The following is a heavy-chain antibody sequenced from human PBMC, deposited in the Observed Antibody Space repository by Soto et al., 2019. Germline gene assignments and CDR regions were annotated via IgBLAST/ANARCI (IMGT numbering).Heavy chain of an antibody. V-gene: IGHV4-39*01. CDR3: ARFALRGGISH. CDR1: GGYIISSSYF. J-gene: IGHJ4*02. D-gene: IGHD1-20*01. CDR2: SFHTGSA. Sequence: SVTQSLTYTVSGGYIISSSYFWGWIRQPPGKGPEWIGFSFHTGSAYYSPSLKSRVSISVDTSKSQFSLKLSSVTAAETALYYWARFALRGGISHRVLGTLDTVSP.